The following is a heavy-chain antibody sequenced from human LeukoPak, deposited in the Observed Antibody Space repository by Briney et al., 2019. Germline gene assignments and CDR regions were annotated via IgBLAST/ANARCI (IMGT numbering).Heavy chain of an antibody. V-gene: IGHV4-34*01. J-gene: IGHJ5*01. D-gene: IGHD3-3*01. CDR1: GGSFSNYY. CDR3: ARANDFHNWFDS. CDR2: INHSGST. Sequence: SETLSLTCAVYGGSFSNYYWSWIRQPPGKGLEWIGEINHSGSTNYNPSLKSRVTVSVDTSKNQFTLKLNSVSAADTAVYYCARANDFHNWFDSWGQGTVVTVPS.